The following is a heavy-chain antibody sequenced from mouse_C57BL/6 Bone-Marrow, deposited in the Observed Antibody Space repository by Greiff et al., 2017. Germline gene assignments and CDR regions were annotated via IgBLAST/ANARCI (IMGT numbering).Heavy chain of an antibody. CDR2: IYYSGTI. D-gene: IGHD4-1*01. Sequence: EVKLQESGPGLVKPSQTVFLTCTVTGISITTGNYRWSWIRQFPGNKLEWIGYIYYSGTITYNPSLTSRTTITRDTPKNQFFLEMNSLTAEDTATYYCARALGRWYFDVWGTGTTVTVSS. J-gene: IGHJ1*03. CDR3: ARALGRWYFDV. CDR1: GISITTGNYR. V-gene: IGHV3-5*01.